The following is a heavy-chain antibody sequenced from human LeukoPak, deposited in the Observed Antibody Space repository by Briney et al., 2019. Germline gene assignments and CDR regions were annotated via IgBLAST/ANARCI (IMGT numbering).Heavy chain of an antibody. J-gene: IGHJ4*02. Sequence: AGGSLRLSCAASGFTVDSNYLSWVRQAPGKGLEWVSTIYTGGNTYYAASVKGRFTISRDFSKNTVFLHMNSLRAEDTAMYYCARGDDSGYYDYFDYWGQGALVTFSS. CDR2: IYTGGNT. CDR1: GFTVDSNY. D-gene: IGHD3-22*01. V-gene: IGHV3-53*01. CDR3: ARGDDSGYYDYFDY.